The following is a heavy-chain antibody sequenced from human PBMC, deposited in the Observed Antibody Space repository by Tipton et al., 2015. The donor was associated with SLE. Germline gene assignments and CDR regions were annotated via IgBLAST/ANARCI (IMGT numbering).Heavy chain of an antibody. D-gene: IGHD3-9*01. CDR3: ARGSYLLRYFDYNWFDP. CDR1: GGSISSYY. CDR2: IYYSGST. J-gene: IGHJ5*02. Sequence: TLSLTCTVSGGSISSYYWSWIRQPPGKGLEWIGYIYYSGSTNYNPSLKSRVTISVDTSKNQFSLKLSSVTAADTAVYYCARGSYLLRYFDYNWFDPWGQGTLVTVSS. V-gene: IGHV4-59*12.